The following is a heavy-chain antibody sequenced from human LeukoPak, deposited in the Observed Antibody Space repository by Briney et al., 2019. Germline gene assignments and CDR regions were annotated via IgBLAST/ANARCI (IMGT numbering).Heavy chain of an antibody. Sequence: ASVKGSCKASGYTFTSYDINWVRQATGQGLEWMGWMNPNSGNTGYAQKFQGRVTMTRNTSISTAYMELSSLRSEDTAVYYCARARYYYDSSGPCYDYWGQGTLVTVSS. V-gene: IGHV1-8*01. CDR2: MNPNSGNT. D-gene: IGHD3-22*01. CDR3: ARARYYYDSSGPCYDY. J-gene: IGHJ4*02. CDR1: GYTFTSYD.